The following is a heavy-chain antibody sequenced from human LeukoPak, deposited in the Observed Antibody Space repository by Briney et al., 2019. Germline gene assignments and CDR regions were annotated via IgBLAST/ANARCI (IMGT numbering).Heavy chain of an antibody. J-gene: IGHJ4*02. V-gene: IGHV1-69*13. CDR1: GGTFSSYA. Sequence: ASVKVSCKASGGTFSSYAISWVRQAPGQGLEWMGGIIPIFGTANHAQKFQGRVTITADESTSTAYMELSSLRSEDTAVYYCARDRGYYDSSGLTYYFDYWGQGTLVTVSS. CDR2: IIPIFGTA. D-gene: IGHD3-22*01. CDR3: ARDRGYYDSSGLTYYFDY.